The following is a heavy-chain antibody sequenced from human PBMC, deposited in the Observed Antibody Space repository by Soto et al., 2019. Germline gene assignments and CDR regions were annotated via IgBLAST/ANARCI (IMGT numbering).Heavy chain of an antibody. Sequence: LSLTCTVSGGSISSSSYYWGWIRQPPGKGLEWIGSIYYSGSTYYNPSLKSRVTISVDTSKNQFSLKLSSVTAADTAVYYCARQTHYYDSSGPCFDYWGQGTLVTVSS. CDR1: GGSISSSSYY. CDR2: IYYSGST. CDR3: ARQTHYYDSSGPCFDY. D-gene: IGHD3-22*01. V-gene: IGHV4-39*01. J-gene: IGHJ4*02.